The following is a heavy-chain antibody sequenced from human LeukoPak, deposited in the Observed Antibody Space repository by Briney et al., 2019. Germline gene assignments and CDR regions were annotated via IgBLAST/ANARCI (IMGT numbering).Heavy chain of an antibody. V-gene: IGHV3-21*01. D-gene: IGHD5-18*01. Sequence: GGSLRLSCAASGFTFSSYSMNWVRQAPGKGLEWVSGISSSSIYTYYADSVKGRFTISRDNARNSLYLQMNSLRAEDTAVYYCARSVGYSYIDYWGQGTLVTVSS. CDR1: GFTFSSYS. J-gene: IGHJ4*02. CDR2: ISSSSIYT. CDR3: ARSVGYSYIDY.